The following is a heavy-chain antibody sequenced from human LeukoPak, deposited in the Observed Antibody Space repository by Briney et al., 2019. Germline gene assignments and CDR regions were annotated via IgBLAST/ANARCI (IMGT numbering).Heavy chain of an antibody. V-gene: IGHV4-34*01. CDR1: GRSISTYY. CDR2: INHSGST. J-gene: IGHJ4*02. CDR3: ARGSDGQFGELFSYYFDY. D-gene: IGHD3-10*01. Sequence: SETLSLTCTVSGRSISTYYWTWIRQPPGKGLEWIGEINHSGSTNYNPSLKSRVTISVDTSKNQFSLKLSSVTAADTAVYYCARGSDGQFGELFSYYFDYWGQGTLVTVSS.